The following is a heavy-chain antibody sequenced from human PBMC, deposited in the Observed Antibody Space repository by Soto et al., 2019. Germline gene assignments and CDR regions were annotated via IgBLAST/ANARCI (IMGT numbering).Heavy chain of an antibody. J-gene: IGHJ6*02. CDR2: ISYDGSNK. CDR3: ARAHYYYGMDV. Sequence: LRLSCAASGFTFSSYAMHWVRQAPGKGLEWVAVISYDGSNKYYADSVKGRFTISRDNSKNTLYLQMNSLRAEDTAVYYCARAHYYYGMDVWGQGTTVTVSS. CDR1: GFTFSSYA. V-gene: IGHV3-30-3*01.